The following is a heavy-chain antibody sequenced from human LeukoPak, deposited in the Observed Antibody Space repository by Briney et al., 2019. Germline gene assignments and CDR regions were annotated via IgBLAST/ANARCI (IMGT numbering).Heavy chain of an antibody. J-gene: IGHJ4*02. CDR3: ARSSGWYGDY. CDR2: ISSSSSYI. D-gene: IGHD6-19*01. V-gene: IGHV3-21*01. Sequence: PGGSLRLSCAASGFTFGSYSMNWVRQAPGKGLEWVSSISSSSSYIYYADSVKGRFSISRDNAKNSLYLQMNSLRAEDTAVYYCARSSGWYGDYWGQGTLVTVSS. CDR1: GFTFGSYS.